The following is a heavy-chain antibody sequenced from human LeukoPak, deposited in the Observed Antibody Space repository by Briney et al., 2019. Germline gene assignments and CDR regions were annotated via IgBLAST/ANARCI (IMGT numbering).Heavy chain of an antibody. D-gene: IGHD6-13*01. J-gene: IGHJ4*02. CDR1: GGSFSGYY. V-gene: IGHV4-34*01. Sequence: PSETLSLTCAVYGGSFSGYYWSWIRQPPGKGLEWIGEINHSGSTNYNPSLKSRVTISVDTSKNQFSLKLSSVTAADTAVYYCARGSSSSWYSAYYFDYWGQGTLVTVSS. CDR2: INHSGST. CDR3: ARGSSSSWYSAYYFDY.